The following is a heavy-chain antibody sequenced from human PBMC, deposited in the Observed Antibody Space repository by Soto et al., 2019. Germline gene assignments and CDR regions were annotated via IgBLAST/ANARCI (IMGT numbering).Heavy chain of an antibody. J-gene: IGHJ4*02. D-gene: IGHD6-13*01. V-gene: IGHV1-18*01. CDR3: ATSPIAAGTTTILVDY. CDR1: GYTFTSYG. CDR2: ISAYNGNT. Sequence: QVQLVQSGAEVKKPGASVKVSCKASGYTFTSYGISWVRQAPGQGLEWMGWISAYNGNTNYAQKLQGRVTMTTDTSTSTAYMELRSLRSDDTAVYYCATSPIAAGTTTILVDYWGQGTLVTVSS.